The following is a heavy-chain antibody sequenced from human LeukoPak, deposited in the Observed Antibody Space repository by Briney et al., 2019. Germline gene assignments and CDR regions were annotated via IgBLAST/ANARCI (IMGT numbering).Heavy chain of an antibody. Sequence: GGSLRLSCAASGFTFSSYAMSWVRQAPGKGLEWVSAISGSGGSTYYADSVKGRFTISRDNSKNTLCLQMNSLRAEDTAVYYCAKSVLEWELVGAFDIWGQGTMVTVSS. V-gene: IGHV3-23*01. D-gene: IGHD1-26*01. J-gene: IGHJ3*02. CDR1: GFTFSSYA. CDR2: ISGSGGST. CDR3: AKSVLEWELVGAFDI.